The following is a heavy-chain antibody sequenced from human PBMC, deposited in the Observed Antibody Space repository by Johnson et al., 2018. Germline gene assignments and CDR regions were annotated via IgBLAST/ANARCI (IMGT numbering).Heavy chain of an antibody. J-gene: IGHJ6*02. CDR3: ASSAVPGYYFYGLDV. CDR1: GGSIDRYY. CDR2: VFHSGTT. Sequence: QVQLQESGPGLVKASETLSLTCSVSGGSIDRYYWNWIRQSPRRGLEWIGSVFHSGTTSFNPSLSGRFTMSVDTSKNAFSLKLTSVTVADTAIYYCASSAVPGYYFYGLDVWGQGTTVAVSS. V-gene: IGHV4-59*01. D-gene: IGHD4-17*01.